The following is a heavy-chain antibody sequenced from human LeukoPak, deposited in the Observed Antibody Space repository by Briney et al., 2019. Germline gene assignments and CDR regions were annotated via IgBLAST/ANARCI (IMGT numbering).Heavy chain of an antibody. CDR1: GYTFTSYV. CDR3: ARVEKSHYDSLYYMDV. D-gene: IGHD3-3*01. Sequence: GSSVKVSCKASGYTFTSYVMHWVRQAPGQRLEWMGWINAGNGNTKYSQKFQGRVTITTDESTSTAFMELSSLRSEDTAVYYCARVEKSHYDSLYYMDVWGKGTTVTVSS. V-gene: IGHV1-3*01. J-gene: IGHJ6*03. CDR2: INAGNGNT.